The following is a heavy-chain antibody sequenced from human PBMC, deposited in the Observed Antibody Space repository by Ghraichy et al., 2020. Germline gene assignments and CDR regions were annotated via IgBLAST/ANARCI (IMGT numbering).Heavy chain of an antibody. Sequence: SGPTLVKPTQTLTLTCTFSGFSLSSSGVCITWIRQAPGKALEWLALIYWDGDTLYNPSLKSRVTISEDTSKNQVVLTMTNMDPVDTATYYFARIFAGSYFDCWGQGSLVTVSS. CDR2: IYWDGDT. CDR3: ARIFAGSYFDC. CDR1: GFSLSSSGVC. V-gene: IGHV2-70*01. J-gene: IGHJ4*02.